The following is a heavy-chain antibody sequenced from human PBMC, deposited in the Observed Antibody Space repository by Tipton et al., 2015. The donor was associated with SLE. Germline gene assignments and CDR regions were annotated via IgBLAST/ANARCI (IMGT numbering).Heavy chain of an antibody. Sequence: TLSLTCTVSGGSISSHYWSWIRQPPGKGLEWIGYIYYSGSISYNPSLKSRVTISVDTSKNQFSLKLSSMTAADTAVYYCARGPYGSGDWGQGTLVTVSS. V-gene: IGHV4-59*11. CDR3: ARGPYGSGD. CDR1: GGSISSHY. CDR2: IYYSGSI. J-gene: IGHJ4*02. D-gene: IGHD3-10*01.